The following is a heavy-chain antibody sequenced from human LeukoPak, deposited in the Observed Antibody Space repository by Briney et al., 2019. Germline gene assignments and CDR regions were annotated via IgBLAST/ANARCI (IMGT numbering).Heavy chain of an antibody. D-gene: IGHD3-10*01. Sequence: KASETLSLTCAVYGGSFSGYSWSWIRQPPGKGLEWIGGINNTGSTNYNPSLKSRVTISVDTSKNQFSLKLSSVTAADTAVYYCARVADMVRGVTDDAFDIWGQGTMVTVSS. CDR2: INNTGST. J-gene: IGHJ3*02. CDR1: GGSFSGYS. CDR3: ARVADMVRGVTDDAFDI. V-gene: IGHV4-34*01.